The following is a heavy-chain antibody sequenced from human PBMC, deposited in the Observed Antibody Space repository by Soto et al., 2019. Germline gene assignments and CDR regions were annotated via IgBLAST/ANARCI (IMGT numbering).Heavy chain of an antibody. D-gene: IGHD3-16*01. V-gene: IGHV1-18*01. CDR3: ARGGTPIDY. J-gene: IGHJ4*02. CDR2: ISAYNGNT. CDR1: GYTFTNFG. Sequence: QVQLVQSGAEVKKPGASVKVSCKASGYTFTNFGISWVRQAPGQGLEWMGWISAYNGNTNYAQKFQGRVTMTTDTSTSTACMEVRSLRFDDTAVYYSARGGTPIDYWGQGTLVTVSS.